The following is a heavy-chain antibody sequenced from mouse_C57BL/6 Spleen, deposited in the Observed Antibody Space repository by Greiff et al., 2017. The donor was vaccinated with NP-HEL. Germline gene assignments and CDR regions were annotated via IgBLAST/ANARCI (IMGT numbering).Heavy chain of an antibody. V-gene: IGHV1-81*01. CDR1: GYTFTSYG. CDR3: ARRNGTCGNFDV. D-gene: IGHD2-1*01. J-gene: IGHJ1*03. CDR2: IYPRSGNT. Sequence: QVQLQQSGAELARPGASVKLSCKASGYTFTSYGISWVKQRTGQGLEWIGEIYPRSGNTYYNEKFKGKATLTADKSSSTAYMELRSLTSEDSAVYFCARRNGTCGNFDVWGTGTTVTVSS.